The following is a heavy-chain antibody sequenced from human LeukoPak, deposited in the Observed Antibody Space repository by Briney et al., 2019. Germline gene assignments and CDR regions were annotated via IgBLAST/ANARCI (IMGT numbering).Heavy chain of an antibody. J-gene: IGHJ5*02. CDR3: ARHYRDFWSGYYSNNWFDP. Sequence: GESLKISFKGSGYSFTSYWIGWVRQMPGKGLEWMGIIYPGDSDTRYSPSFQGQVTISADKSISTAYLQWSSLKASDTAMYYCARHYRDFWSGYYSNNWFDPWGQGTLVTVSS. V-gene: IGHV5-51*01. CDR1: GYSFTSYW. CDR2: IYPGDSDT. D-gene: IGHD3-3*01.